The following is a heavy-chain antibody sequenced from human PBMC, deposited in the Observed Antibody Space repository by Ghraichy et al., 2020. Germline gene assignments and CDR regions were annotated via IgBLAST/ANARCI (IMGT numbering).Heavy chain of an antibody. D-gene: IGHD3-3*01. J-gene: IGHJ6*02. Sequence: GGSLRLSCAASGFTFSNYSMNWVRQAPGKGLEWISYINFTGSTTYYADSVKGRFSISRDNAKNSLYLQMNSLRDEDAAVYYCARANYDFWSASNYYYGMDVWGQGTMVTVSS. CDR1: GFTFSNYS. CDR3: ARANYDFWSASNYYYGMDV. V-gene: IGHV3-48*02. CDR2: INFTGSTT.